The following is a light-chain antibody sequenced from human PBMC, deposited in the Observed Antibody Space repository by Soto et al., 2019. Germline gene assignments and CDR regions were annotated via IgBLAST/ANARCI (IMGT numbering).Light chain of an antibody. V-gene: IGLV2-8*01. CDR2: EVN. CDR1: SSDVGGYNY. Sequence: QSVLTQPPSASGSPGQSVAISCTGTSSDVGGYNYVSWYQQHPDKAPKLMIYEVNKRPSGVPDRFSGSKSGNTASLTVSGLQAEDEADYYCSSYAGSSNVFGTGTKLTV. J-gene: IGLJ1*01. CDR3: SSYAGSSNV.